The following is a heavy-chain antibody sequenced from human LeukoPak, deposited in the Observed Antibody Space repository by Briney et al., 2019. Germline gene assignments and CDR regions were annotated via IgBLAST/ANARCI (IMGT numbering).Heavy chain of an antibody. Sequence: ASVKVSCKTSGYSFTDYYMHWVRQAPGQGLEWMGWINPNSGGTSPAQKFQGRVTMTRDTSITTVYMEVSWLTSDDTATYYCARADRLHGGPYLIGPWGQGTLVTVSS. J-gene: IGHJ5*02. CDR2: INPNSGGT. CDR1: GYSFTDYY. V-gene: IGHV1-2*02. CDR3: ARADRLHGGPYLIGP. D-gene: IGHD2-21*01.